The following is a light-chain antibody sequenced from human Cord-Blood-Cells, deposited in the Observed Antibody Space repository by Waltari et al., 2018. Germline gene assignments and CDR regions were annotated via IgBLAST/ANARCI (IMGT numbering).Light chain of an antibody. V-gene: IGLV2-14*01. J-gene: IGLJ2*01. CDR2: DVS. Sequence: QSALTQPASVSRSPGQSITISCTGTSSDVGGYNYVSWYQQHPGKAPKLMIYDVSNRRSGVSNRFSGSKSGNTASLTISGLQAEDEADYYCSSYTSSSTLFGGGTKLTAL. CDR1: SSDVGGYNY. CDR3: SSYTSSSTL.